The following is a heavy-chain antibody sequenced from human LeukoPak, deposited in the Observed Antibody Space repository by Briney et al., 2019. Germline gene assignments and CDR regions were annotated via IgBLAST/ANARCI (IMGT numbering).Heavy chain of an antibody. CDR1: GYTFTSYA. CDR3: ARVRSDCSSTSCYAGSDY. J-gene: IGHJ4*02. V-gene: IGHV1-18*01. CDR2: VSAYNGNT. D-gene: IGHD2-2*01. Sequence: GDSVKVSCKASGYTFTSYAFSWVRQAPGQGLEWMGWVSAYNGNTNYAQKFRGRVTMTTETSTSTVYMDLRSLRSDDTAVYYCARVRSDCSSTSCYAGSDYWGQGTLVTVSS.